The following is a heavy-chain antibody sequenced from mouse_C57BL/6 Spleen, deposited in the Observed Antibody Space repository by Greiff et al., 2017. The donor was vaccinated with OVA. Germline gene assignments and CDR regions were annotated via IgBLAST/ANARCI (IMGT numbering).Heavy chain of an antibody. Sequence: EVQLQQSGPELVKPGASVKIPCKASGYTFTDYNMDWVKQSHGKSLEWIGDINPNNGGTIYNQKFKGKATLTVDKSSSTAYMELRSLTSEDTAVYYCARRTMVTTRAWFAYWGQGTLVTVSA. CDR3: ARRTMVTTRAWFAY. V-gene: IGHV1-18*01. CDR1: GYTFTDYN. J-gene: IGHJ3*01. D-gene: IGHD2-2*01. CDR2: INPNNGGT.